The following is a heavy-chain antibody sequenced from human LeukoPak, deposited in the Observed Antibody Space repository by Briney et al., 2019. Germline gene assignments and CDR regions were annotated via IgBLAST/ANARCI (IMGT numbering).Heavy chain of an antibody. CDR2: IYYSGST. CDR3: ARHMGLGYSYGYPYFDY. D-gene: IGHD5-18*01. CDR1: GGSISSYC. V-gene: IGHV4-59*08. J-gene: IGHJ4*02. Sequence: SETLSLTCTVSGGSISSYCWSWIRQPPGKGLEWIGYIYYSGSTNYNPSLKSRVTISVDTSKNQFSLKLSSVTAADTAVYYCARHMGLGYSYGYPYFDYWGQGTLVTVSS.